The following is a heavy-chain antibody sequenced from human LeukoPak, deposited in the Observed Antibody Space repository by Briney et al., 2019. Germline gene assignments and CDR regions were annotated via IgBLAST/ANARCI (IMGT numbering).Heavy chain of an antibody. Sequence: ASVKVSCKASGYTFTTYYIHWVRQAPGQGLEWMGIINPSGGSTTYAQAFQGRVTMTRDTSPSTVYMELRSLRSEDTAVYYCARDPRGDGYNPDYWGQGTLVTVSS. D-gene: IGHD5-24*01. CDR2: INPSGGST. J-gene: IGHJ4*02. V-gene: IGHV1-46*01. CDR1: GYTFTTYY. CDR3: ARDPRGDGYNPDY.